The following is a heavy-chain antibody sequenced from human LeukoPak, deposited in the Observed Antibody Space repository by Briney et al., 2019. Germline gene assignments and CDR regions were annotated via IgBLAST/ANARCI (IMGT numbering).Heavy chain of an antibody. D-gene: IGHD1-26*01. J-gene: IGHJ3*02. CDR2: IYYSGST. CDR1: GGSTNSGDYY. Sequence: SETLSLTCTVSGGSTNSGDYYWAWGRQPPGKGPEWIGSIYYSGSTYYNPSLKSRVTFSFDTSKTQFSLGLSSVAAADAAVYYCARHGVHSSFDTWGQGTVVAVSS. CDR3: ARHGVHSSFDT. V-gene: IGHV4-39*01.